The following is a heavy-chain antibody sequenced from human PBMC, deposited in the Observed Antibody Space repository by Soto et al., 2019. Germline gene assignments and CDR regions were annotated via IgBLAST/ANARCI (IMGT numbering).Heavy chain of an antibody. V-gene: IGHV4-31*03. D-gene: IGHD1-7*01. CDR3: ARGPRGWNYLNY. CDR1: GGSISSGGYY. CDR2: IYYSGST. J-gene: IGHJ4*02. Sequence: SETLSLTCTVSGGSISSGGYYWSWIRQHPGKGLEWIGYIYYSGSTYYNPSLKSRVTISVDTSKNQFSLKLSSVTAADTAVYYCARGPRGWNYLNYWGQGTLVTVSS.